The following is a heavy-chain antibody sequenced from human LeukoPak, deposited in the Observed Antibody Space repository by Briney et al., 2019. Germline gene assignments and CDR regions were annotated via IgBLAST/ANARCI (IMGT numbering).Heavy chain of an antibody. CDR1: GGSISSSSYY. J-gene: IGHJ1*01. Sequence: SETLSLTCTVSGGSISSSSYYWGWIRQPPGKGLEWIGEINHSGSTNYNPSLKSRVTISVDTSKNQFSLKLSSVTAADTAVYYCARGRYCSSTSCYSLYFQHWGQGTLVTVSS. D-gene: IGHD2-2*02. V-gene: IGHV4-39*07. CDR2: INHSGST. CDR3: ARGRYCSSTSCYSLYFQH.